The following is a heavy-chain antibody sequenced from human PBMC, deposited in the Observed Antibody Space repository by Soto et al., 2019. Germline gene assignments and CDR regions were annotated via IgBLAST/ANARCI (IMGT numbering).Heavy chain of an antibody. CDR1: GFTFDDYA. J-gene: IGHJ4*02. CDR2: SGWNSGSI. Sequence: EVQLVESGGGSVQPGRSLRLSSAASGFTFDDYAMHWVRQAPGKGLEWVSGSGWNSGSIGYADFVKGRFTISRYNAKNSLYLHMTSLRTEDPALFYCAKDSTTTVVTGTFDYWRQGTLVTVSS. V-gene: IGHV3-9*01. D-gene: IGHD4-17*01. CDR3: AKDSTTTVVTGTFDY.